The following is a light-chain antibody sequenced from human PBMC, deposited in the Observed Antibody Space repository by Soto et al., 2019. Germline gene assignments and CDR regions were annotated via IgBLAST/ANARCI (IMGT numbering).Light chain of an antibody. CDR2: WAS. J-gene: IGKJ1*01. CDR3: QQYYRTPWT. CDR1: QSILFSSSNKNY. Sequence: DIVMTQSPDSLAVSLGERATINCKPTQSILFSSSNKNYLAWYQQKPGQPPKLLIYWASTRESGVPDRFSGSGSGTDFTLTISSLQAEDLAVYYCQQYYRTPWTFGQGTKVDIK. V-gene: IGKV4-1*01.